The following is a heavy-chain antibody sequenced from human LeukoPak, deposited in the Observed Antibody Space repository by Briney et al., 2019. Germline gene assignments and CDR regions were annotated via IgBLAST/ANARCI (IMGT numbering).Heavy chain of an antibody. CDR3: ARDYGDYGLDY. D-gene: IGHD4-17*01. Sequence: GGSLRLSCAASGFAFNKYAIHWVRQTPDKGLEWVALISYDGSNRDYADSVRGRYTISRDNSKSTLYLQMNSLRGDDTAVYYCARDYGDYGLDYWGQGALVTVAS. J-gene: IGHJ4*02. V-gene: IGHV3-30*03. CDR1: GFAFNKYA. CDR2: ISYDGSNR.